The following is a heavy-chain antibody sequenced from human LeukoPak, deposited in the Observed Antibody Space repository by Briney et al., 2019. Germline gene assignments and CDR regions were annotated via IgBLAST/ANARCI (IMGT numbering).Heavy chain of an antibody. CDR2: IYPGDSDT. V-gene: IGHV5-51*01. J-gene: IGHJ6*03. D-gene: IGHD6-13*01. CDR3: ARHRIAAVFNYYYYMDV. Sequence: GESLKISCKGSGYSFTSYWIGWVRQMPGKGLEWMGIIYPGDSDTRYSPSFQGQVTISADKSISTAYLQWSSLKASDTAMYHCARHRIAAVFNYYYYMDVWGKGTTVTVSS. CDR1: GYSFTSYW.